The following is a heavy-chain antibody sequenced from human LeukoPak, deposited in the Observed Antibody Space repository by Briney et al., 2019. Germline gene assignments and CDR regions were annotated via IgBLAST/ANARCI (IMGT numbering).Heavy chain of an antibody. CDR3: AREGSGIDQSYYFDY. CDR1: GGSISSGGYY. CDR2: IYYSGST. J-gene: IGHJ4*02. Sequence: PSETLSLTCTVSGGSISSGGYYWSWIRQHPGKGLEWIGYIYYSGSTYYNPSLKSRVTISVDTSKNQFSLKLGSVTAADTAVYYCAREGSGIDQSYYFDYWGQGTLVTVSS. D-gene: IGHD1-26*01. V-gene: IGHV4-31*03.